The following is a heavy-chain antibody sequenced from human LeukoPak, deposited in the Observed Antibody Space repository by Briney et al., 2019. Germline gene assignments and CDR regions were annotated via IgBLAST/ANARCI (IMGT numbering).Heavy chain of an antibody. D-gene: IGHD2-2*01. CDR2: IKQDGSEK. CDR1: GFTFSSYW. Sequence: PGGSLRLSCAASGFTFSSYWMSWVRQAPGKGLEWVANIKQDGSEKYYVDSVKGRFTISRDNAKNSLYLQMNSLRAEDTAVYYCASIGGPRSSSYTSGVYWGQGTLVTVSS. J-gene: IGHJ4*02. V-gene: IGHV3-7*01. CDR3: ASIGGPRSSSYTSGVY.